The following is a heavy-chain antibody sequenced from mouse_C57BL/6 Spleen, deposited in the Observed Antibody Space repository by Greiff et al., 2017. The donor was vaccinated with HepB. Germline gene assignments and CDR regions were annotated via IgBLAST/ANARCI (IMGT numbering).Heavy chain of an antibody. CDR3: ARWDYSNPFDY. V-gene: IGHV1-82*01. CDR1: GYAFSSSW. CDR2: IYPGDGDT. J-gene: IGHJ2*01. D-gene: IGHD2-5*01. Sequence: VHLVESGPELVKPGASVKISCKASGYAFSSSWMNWVKQRPGKGLEWIGRIYPGDGDTNYNGKFKGKATLTADKSSSTAYMQLSSLTSEDSAVYFCARWDYSNPFDYWGQGTTLTVSS.